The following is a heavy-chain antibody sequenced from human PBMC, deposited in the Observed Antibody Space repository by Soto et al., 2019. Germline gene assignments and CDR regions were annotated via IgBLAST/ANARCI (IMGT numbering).Heavy chain of an antibody. J-gene: IGHJ6*02. CDR3: ARDPSGYYGMDV. CDR1: GYTFTSYA. V-gene: IGHV1-3*01. D-gene: IGHD3-10*01. CDR2: INAGNGNT. Sequence: QVQLVQSGAEVKKPGASVKVSCKASGYTFTSYAMHWVRQAPGQRLEWMGWINAGNGNTKYSQKFQGRDTITRDTSASTAYMELSSLRSEDTAVYYCARDPSGYYGMDVWGQGTTVTVSS.